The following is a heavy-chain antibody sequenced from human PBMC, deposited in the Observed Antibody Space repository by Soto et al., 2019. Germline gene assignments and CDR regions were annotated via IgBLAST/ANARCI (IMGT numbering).Heavy chain of an antibody. CDR2: IIPIFGTA. V-gene: IGHV1-69*13. CDR1: GYTFTSYA. Sequence: ASVKVSCKASGYTFTSYAISWVRQAPGQGLEWMGGIIPIFGTANYAQKFQGRVTITADESTSTAYMELSSLRSEDTAVYYCARDLSIAARPYNWFDPWGQGTLVTVSS. J-gene: IGHJ5*02. D-gene: IGHD6-6*01. CDR3: ARDLSIAARPYNWFDP.